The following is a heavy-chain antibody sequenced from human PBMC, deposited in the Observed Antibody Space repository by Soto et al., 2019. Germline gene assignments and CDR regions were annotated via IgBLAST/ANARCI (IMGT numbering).Heavy chain of an antibody. CDR3: ARGREAAVLDY. J-gene: IGHJ4*02. Sequence: GGSLRLSCAASGFTFSNYGMYWVRQAPGKGLEWVAVIWYDGSNEDYVDSVKGRFTISRDKSKNTLYLQMNSLRAEDTAVYYCARGREAAVLDYWGQGTLVTVSS. CDR1: GFTFSNYG. V-gene: IGHV3-33*01. D-gene: IGHD6-13*01. CDR2: IWYDGSNE.